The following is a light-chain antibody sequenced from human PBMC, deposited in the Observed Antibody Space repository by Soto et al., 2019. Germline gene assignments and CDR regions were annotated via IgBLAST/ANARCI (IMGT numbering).Light chain of an antibody. CDR2: DAS. V-gene: IGKV1-5*01. Sequence: DIQMTQSPSTLSASVGDRVTITCRSSQSIISWLAWYQQKPGKAPKLLIYDASSLESGVASRFSGSRSRTRFTLTISSLQPDDFATYYCQQYYSYYPITFCGGTKVEIK. J-gene: IGKJ4*01. CDR1: QSIISW. CDR3: QQYYSYYPIT.